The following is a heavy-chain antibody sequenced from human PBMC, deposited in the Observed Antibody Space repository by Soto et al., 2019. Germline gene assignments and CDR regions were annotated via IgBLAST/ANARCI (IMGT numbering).Heavy chain of an antibody. CDR2: INAYNGDT. CDR3: AREVVAAGGVYDY. J-gene: IGHJ4*02. D-gene: IGHD2-2*01. Sequence: QVQLVQSGAEVKNPGASVKVSCKASGYTFTSYGIGWVRQAPGQGLEWMGWINAYNGDTNYAQKVQARVTMTTDTSTSTAYMEVRSLRSDDTAVYYCAREVVAAGGVYDYWGQGTLVTVSS. V-gene: IGHV1-18*01. CDR1: GYTFTSYG.